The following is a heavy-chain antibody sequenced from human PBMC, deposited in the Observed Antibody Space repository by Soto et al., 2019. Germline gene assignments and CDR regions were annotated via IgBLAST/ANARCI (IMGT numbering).Heavy chain of an antibody. Sequence: EVQLLESGGGLVQPGGSLRLSCAASGFTFSSYAMSWVRQAPGKGLEWVSAISGSGGSTYYADSVKGRFTISRDNSKKKLYLKMNSMRAEDTAVYYCAKVFDILTGYYSQTPFLFDYWGQGTLVTVSS. J-gene: IGHJ4*02. CDR2: ISGSGGST. CDR1: GFTFSSYA. D-gene: IGHD3-9*01. CDR3: AKVFDILTGYYSQTPFLFDY. V-gene: IGHV3-23*01.